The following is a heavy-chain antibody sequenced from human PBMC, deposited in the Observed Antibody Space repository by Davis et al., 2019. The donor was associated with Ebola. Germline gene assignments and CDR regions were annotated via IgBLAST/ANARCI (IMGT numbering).Heavy chain of an antibody. CDR3: AREPNSFDL. J-gene: IGHJ4*02. V-gene: IGHV3-7*03. CDR2: INVNGSDK. Sequence: GESLKISCAASGFTFSSYSMNWVRQAPGKGLEWVANINVNGSDKHYVDSVKGRFSIFRDNAKNSLYLQMNSLRAEDTAVYYCAREPNSFDLWGQGTLVTVSS. CDR1: GFTFSSYS.